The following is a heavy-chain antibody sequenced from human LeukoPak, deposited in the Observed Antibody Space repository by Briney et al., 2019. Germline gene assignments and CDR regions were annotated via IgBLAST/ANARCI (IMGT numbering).Heavy chain of an antibody. J-gene: IGHJ4*02. D-gene: IGHD2-21*02. Sequence: PEGSLRLSCAASGFTFSTYSLSWLRQAPGKGLEWVAKINKDGSEKGYVDSVKGRLTISRDNAKGSLYLQLNSLRAEDTAVYYCARGFQRGDSPVWGQGTLVTVPS. V-gene: IGHV3-7*01. CDR2: INKDGSEK. CDR3: ARGFQRGDSPV. CDR1: GFTFSTYS.